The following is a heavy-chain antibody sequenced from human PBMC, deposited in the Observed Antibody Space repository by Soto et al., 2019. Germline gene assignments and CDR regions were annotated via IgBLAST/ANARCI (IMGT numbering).Heavy chain of an antibody. V-gene: IGHV3-21*06. J-gene: IGHJ4*02. D-gene: IGHD3-10*01. CDR1: GFSFSDYS. CDR3: ARENNFYESGRGVDY. Sequence: EGQLVESGGGLVKPGGSLRLSCAVSGFSFSDYSLSWVRQAPGKGLEWVSSITRSSSYKHYSDSVKGRFTISRDNAKSPMYLPINFLRVEDTAVYYCARENNFYESGRGVDYWGQGTLVTVFS. CDR2: ITRSSSYK.